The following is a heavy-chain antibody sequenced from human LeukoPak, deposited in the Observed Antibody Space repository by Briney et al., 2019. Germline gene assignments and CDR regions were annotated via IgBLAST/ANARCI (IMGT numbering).Heavy chain of an antibody. J-gene: IGHJ3*02. Sequence: SETLSLTCTVSGGSISSYYWSWIRQPPGKGLEWIGYIYHSGSTNYNPSLKSRVTISVDTSKNQFSLKLSSVTAADTAVYYCARDERYCSGGSCYSDDAFDIWGQGTMVTVSS. V-gene: IGHV4-59*01. CDR3: ARDERYCSGGSCYSDDAFDI. CDR2: IYHSGST. D-gene: IGHD2-15*01. CDR1: GGSISSYY.